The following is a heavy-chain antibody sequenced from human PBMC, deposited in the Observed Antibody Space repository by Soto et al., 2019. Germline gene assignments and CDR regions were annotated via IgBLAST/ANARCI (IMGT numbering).Heavy chain of an antibody. CDR3: ARAGYSYGYDWFDP. Sequence: SETLSRTDAGYGGSVSGYYWSWIRQPPGKGLEWIGEINHSGSTNYNPSLKSRVTISVDTSKNQFSLKLSSVTAADTAVYYCARAGYSYGYDWFDPWGQGTLVTVSS. CDR1: GGSVSGYY. D-gene: IGHD5-18*01. J-gene: IGHJ5*02. CDR2: INHSGST. V-gene: IGHV4-34*01.